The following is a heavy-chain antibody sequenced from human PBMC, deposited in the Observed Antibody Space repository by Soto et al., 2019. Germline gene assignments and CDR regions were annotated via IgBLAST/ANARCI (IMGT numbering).Heavy chain of an antibody. V-gene: IGHV3-9*01. Sequence: EVQLVESGGGLVQPGRSLRLSCAASGFTFHDSAMHWVRQAPGKGLEWVSGINWESGNTGYADSVKGRFTITRDNAKNSLSLQMNSLRADDTAFYYCAKDSAYDILTGYAFDIWGQGTMVTVSS. CDR2: INWESGNT. CDR1: GFTFHDSA. D-gene: IGHD3-9*01. CDR3: AKDSAYDILTGYAFDI. J-gene: IGHJ3*02.